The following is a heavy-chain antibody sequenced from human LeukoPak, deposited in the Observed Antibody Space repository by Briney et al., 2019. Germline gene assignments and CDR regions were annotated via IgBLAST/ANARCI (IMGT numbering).Heavy chain of an antibody. CDR3: AKSRGYSGYPLDY. CDR1: GFTFSSYA. V-gene: IGHV3-23*01. Sequence: GGSLRLSCAASGFTFSSYAMSWVRQAPGKGLEWVSSIIGSGYSTYYADSVKGRFTISRDNSKNTLYMQMNSLRAEDTAVYYCAKSRGYSGYPLDYWGQGTLVTVSS. CDR2: IIGSGYST. J-gene: IGHJ4*02. D-gene: IGHD5-12*01.